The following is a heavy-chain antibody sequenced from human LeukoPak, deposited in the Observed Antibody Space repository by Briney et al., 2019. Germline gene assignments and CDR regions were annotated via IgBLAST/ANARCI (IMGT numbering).Heavy chain of an antibody. CDR1: GGSFSGYY. J-gene: IGHJ4*02. CDR2: INHSGST. CDR3: ARTPAYSSGWYEGHYFDY. Sequence: KPPETLSLTCAVYGGSFSGYYWSWIRQPPGKGLEWIGEINHSGSTNYNPSLKSRVTISVDTSKNQFSLKLSSVTAADTAVYYCARTPAYSSGWYEGHYFDYWGQGTLVTVSS. V-gene: IGHV4-34*01. D-gene: IGHD6-19*01.